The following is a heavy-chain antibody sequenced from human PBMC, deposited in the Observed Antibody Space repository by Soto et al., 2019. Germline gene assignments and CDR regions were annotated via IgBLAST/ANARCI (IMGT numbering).Heavy chain of an antibody. Sequence: EVQLVESGGGLVQPGGSLRLSCAASGFTFSTYWMHWVRQVPGKGLVWVSRVNPDGTTTNYAASVKGRFTISRDNAKNTLNLQMNSLRVDDTAVYFCARDLAGVDDSWGQGTLVTVSS. CDR2: VNPDGTTT. CDR3: ARDLAGVDDS. D-gene: IGHD7-27*01. J-gene: IGHJ4*02. V-gene: IGHV3-74*01. CDR1: GFTFSTYW.